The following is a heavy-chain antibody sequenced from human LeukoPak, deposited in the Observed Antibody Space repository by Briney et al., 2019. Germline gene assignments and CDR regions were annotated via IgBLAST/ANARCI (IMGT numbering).Heavy chain of an antibody. CDR2: INPNSGGT. CDR3: AREMVRGVIVYYFDY. CDR1: GYTFTGYY. D-gene: IGHD3-10*01. J-gene: IGHJ4*02. V-gene: IGHV1-2*02. Sequence: ASVKVSCKASGYTFTGYYMHWARQAPGQGLEWMGWINPNSGGTNYAQKFQGRVTMTRDTSISTAYMELSRLRSDDTAVYYCAREMVRGVIVYYFDYWGQGTLVTVSS.